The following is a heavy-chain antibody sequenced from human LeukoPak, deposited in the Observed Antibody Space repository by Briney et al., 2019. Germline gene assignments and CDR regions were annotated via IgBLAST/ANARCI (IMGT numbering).Heavy chain of an antibody. J-gene: IGHJ6*02. CDR2: ISGSGGYT. D-gene: IGHD6-13*01. Sequence: QPGGSLRLSCAASGFSFSSYAMSWVRQAPGKGLEWVSAISGSGGYTYYADSVKGRFTISRDNSRNTLFLQMNSLRAEDTAVYHCAKDSSTSNYYYGMDVWGQGTTVTVSS. CDR1: GFSFSSYA. V-gene: IGHV3-23*01. CDR3: AKDSSTSNYYYGMDV.